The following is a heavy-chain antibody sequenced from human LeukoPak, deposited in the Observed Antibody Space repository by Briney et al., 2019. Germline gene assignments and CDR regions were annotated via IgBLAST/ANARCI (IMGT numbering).Heavy chain of an antibody. Sequence: GGSLRLSCAASGLTFSSYWMSWVRQAPGKGLEWVANIKQDGSEKYYVDSVKGRFTISRDNAKNSLFLPMNSLRTEDTAVYYCARGLGPSTADVDTIMGYWGQGTLVTASS. CDR1: GLTFSSYW. J-gene: IGHJ4*02. CDR3: ARGLGPSTADVDTIMGY. CDR2: IKQDGSEK. D-gene: IGHD5-18*01. V-gene: IGHV3-7*01.